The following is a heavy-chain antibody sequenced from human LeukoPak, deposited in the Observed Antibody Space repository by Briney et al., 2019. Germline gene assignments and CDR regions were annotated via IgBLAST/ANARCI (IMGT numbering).Heavy chain of an antibody. CDR1: GFTFSSYA. CDR3: ARPLVRTRYYFDY. CDR2: ISYDGSNK. V-gene: IGHV3-30-3*01. D-gene: IGHD2-8*01. J-gene: IGHJ4*02. Sequence: GGSLRLSCAASGFTFSSYAMHWVRQAPGKGLEWVVVISYDGSNKYYADSVKGRFTISRDNSKNTLYLQMNSLRAEDTAVYYCARPLVRTRYYFDYWGQGTLVTVSS.